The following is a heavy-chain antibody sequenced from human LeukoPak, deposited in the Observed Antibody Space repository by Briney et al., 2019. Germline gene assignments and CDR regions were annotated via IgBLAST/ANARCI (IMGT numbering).Heavy chain of an antibody. CDR1: GFGFSDYA. V-gene: IGHV3-30*14. CDR2: ISIDGSRQ. Sequence: GGSLRLSCADSGFGFSDYAMHWVRQAPGKGLEWVAVISIDGSRQHYADSVQGRFTISRDNSKNTLYLQMSSLTAADTAVYYCAKDRSIGTYYTFDHWGQGTLVTVSS. CDR3: AKDRSIGTYYTFDH. J-gene: IGHJ4*02. D-gene: IGHD1-26*01.